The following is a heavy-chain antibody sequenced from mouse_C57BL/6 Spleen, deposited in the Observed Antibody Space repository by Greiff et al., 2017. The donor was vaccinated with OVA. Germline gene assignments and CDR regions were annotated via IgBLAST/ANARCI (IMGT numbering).Heavy chain of an antibody. J-gene: IGHJ3*01. Sequence: EVMLVESGGGLVKPGGSLKLSCAASGFTFSDYGMHWVRQAPEKGLEWVAYISSGSSTIYYADTVKGRFTISRDNAKNTLFLQMTSLRSEDTAMYYCAREDDGYPFAYWGQGTLVTVSA. CDR3: AREDDGYPFAY. CDR2: ISSGSSTI. CDR1: GFTFSDYG. D-gene: IGHD2-3*01. V-gene: IGHV5-17*01.